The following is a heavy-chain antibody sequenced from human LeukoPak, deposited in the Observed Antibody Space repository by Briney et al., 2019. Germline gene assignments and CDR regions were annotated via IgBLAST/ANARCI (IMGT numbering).Heavy chain of an antibody. V-gene: IGHV4-59*01. CDR2: IYYSGST. D-gene: IGHD3-10*01. CDR1: GGSISSYY. J-gene: IGHJ5*02. Sequence: SETLSLTCTVSGGSISSYYWSWIRQPPGKGLEWIGYIYYSGSTNYNPSLKSRVTISVDTSKNQFSLKLSSVTAADTAVYYCARKGEHYYDSGKLWPAWFDLWGQGTLVTVSS. CDR3: ARKGEHYYDSGKLWPAWFDL.